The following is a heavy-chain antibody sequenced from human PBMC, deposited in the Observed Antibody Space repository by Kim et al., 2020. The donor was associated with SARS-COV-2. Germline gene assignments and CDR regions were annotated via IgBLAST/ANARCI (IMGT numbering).Heavy chain of an antibody. J-gene: IGHJ4*02. V-gene: IGHV1-3*01. Sequence: ASVKVSCKASGYTFTSYAMHWVRQAPGQRLEWMGWINAGNGNTKYSQKFQGRVTITRDTSASTAHMELSSLRSEDTAVYYCARDSERTPADYWGQGTLVTVSS. D-gene: IGHD1-26*01. CDR2: INAGNGNT. CDR3: ARDSERTPADY. CDR1: GYTFTSYA.